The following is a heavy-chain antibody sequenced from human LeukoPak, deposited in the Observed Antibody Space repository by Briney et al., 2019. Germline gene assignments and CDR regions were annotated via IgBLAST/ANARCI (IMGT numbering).Heavy chain of an antibody. CDR3: ARASSGDVNMDV. J-gene: IGHJ6*03. Sequence: SVKVSCKASGGTFSSYAISWVRQAPGQGLKWMGGIIPISGTANYAQQFQGRVTITADESTSTAYKEQSSLSSEDTAVYYCARASSGDVNMDVWGKGTTVTVSS. D-gene: IGHD1-26*01. CDR2: IIPISGTA. CDR1: GGTFSSYA. V-gene: IGHV1-69*13.